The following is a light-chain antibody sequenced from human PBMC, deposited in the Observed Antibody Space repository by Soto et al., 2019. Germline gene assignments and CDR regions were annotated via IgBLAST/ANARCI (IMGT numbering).Light chain of an antibody. J-gene: IGKJ2*01. CDR2: GAS. Sequence: EIVMTQSPATLSVSPGERATVPCRASQSIKNYLAWYQQKPGQAPRLLIYGASTRATGIPARFSGSGYGTEFTLTISSLQSEDFAVYYCQQSFSTPPSFGQGTKLEIK. V-gene: IGKV3-15*01. CDR1: QSIKNY. CDR3: QQSFSTPPS.